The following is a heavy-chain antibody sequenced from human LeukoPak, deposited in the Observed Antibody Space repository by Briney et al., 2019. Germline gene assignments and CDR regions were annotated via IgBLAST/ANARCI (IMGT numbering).Heavy chain of an antibody. J-gene: IGHJ2*01. Sequence: GWALRLSCAASGITFSDYYMTWIRQAPGKGLEWVSYISSSSSYTNYADSVKGRFTISRDNAKNSLYLQMNSLRAEDTAVYYCARHHWHFDLWGRGTLVTVSS. CDR3: ARHHWHFDL. CDR2: ISSSSSYT. CDR1: GITFSDYY. V-gene: IGHV3-11*03.